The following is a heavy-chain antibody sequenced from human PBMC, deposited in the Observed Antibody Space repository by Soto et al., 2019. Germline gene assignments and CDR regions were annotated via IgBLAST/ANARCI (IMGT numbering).Heavy chain of an antibody. J-gene: IGHJ3*01. V-gene: IGHV3-74*01. Sequence: EVQLVESGGGLVRPGGSLRLSCAASGFTFSYYWMHWVRQAPGKGLVWVSRIHSDGSSTTYADFVKGRFIISRDNARNTVDMQMNSVSVEYISVYYCSRGDRGALDLWGQGTVVTVSS. CDR3: SRGDRGALDL. CDR1: GFTFSYYW. CDR2: IHSDGSST.